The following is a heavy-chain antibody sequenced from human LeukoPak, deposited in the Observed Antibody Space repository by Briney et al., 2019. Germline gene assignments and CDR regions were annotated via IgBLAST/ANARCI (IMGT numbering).Heavy chain of an antibody. CDR2: IYYSGST. V-gene: IGHV4-59*11. CDR3: ARDLSYYDSSGYPIDAFDI. Sequence: SETLSLTCTVSGGSISSHYWSWIRQPPGKGLEWIGYIYYSGSTNYNPSLKSRATISVDTSKNQFSLKLSSVTAADTAVYYCARDLSYYDSSGYPIDAFDIWGQGTMVTVSS. J-gene: IGHJ3*02. D-gene: IGHD3-22*01. CDR1: GGSISSHY.